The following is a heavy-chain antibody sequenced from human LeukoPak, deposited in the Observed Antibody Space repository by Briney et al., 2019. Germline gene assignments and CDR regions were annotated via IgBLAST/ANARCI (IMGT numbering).Heavy chain of an antibody. Sequence: GGSLRLSCAASGFTFGNYSMNWVRQAPGKGLEWVSYITSSSSTMYYGDSVKGRFTISRDNAKNSLYLHMSGLRDEDTAVYYCAREKRDSGAWGFDYGGQEAVVIVSS. CDR2: ITSSSSTM. D-gene: IGHD6-19*01. J-gene: IGHJ4*02. V-gene: IGHV3-48*02. CDR1: GFTFGNYS. CDR3: AREKRDSGAWGFDY.